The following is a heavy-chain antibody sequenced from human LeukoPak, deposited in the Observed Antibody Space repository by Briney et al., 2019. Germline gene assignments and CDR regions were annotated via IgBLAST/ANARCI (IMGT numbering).Heavy chain of an antibody. CDR3: ARVQFSNYVWGSYRTTHAFDI. D-gene: IGHD3-16*02. V-gene: IGHV4-38-2*02. CDR1: GYSISSGYY. J-gene: IGHJ3*02. Sequence: PSETLSLTCTVSGYSISSGYYWSWIRQPPGKGLEWIGEINHSGSTNYNPSLKSRVTISVDTSKNQFSLKLSSVTAADTAVYYCARVQFSNYVWGSYRTTHAFDIWGQGTMVTVSS. CDR2: INHSGST.